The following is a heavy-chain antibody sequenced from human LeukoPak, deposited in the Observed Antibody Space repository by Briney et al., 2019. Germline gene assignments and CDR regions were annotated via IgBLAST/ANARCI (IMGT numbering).Heavy chain of an antibody. V-gene: IGHV4-59*11. CDR2: MSNSGST. J-gene: IGHJ6*03. Sequence: SETLSLTCTVSGGSISSHYWSWIRQPPGKGLEWIGHMSNSGSTNYNPSLKSRVTISVDTSKNQFSLKLSSVTAADTAMYYCARAGTMVRGLYYFYMDVWGKGTTVTVSS. D-gene: IGHD3-10*01. CDR3: ARAGTMVRGLYYFYMDV. CDR1: GGSISSHY.